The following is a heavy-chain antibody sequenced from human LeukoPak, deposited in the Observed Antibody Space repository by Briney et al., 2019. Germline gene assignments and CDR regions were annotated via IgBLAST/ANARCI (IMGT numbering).Heavy chain of an antibody. CDR1: GYTFTDCY. CDR3: ARANFLYCSSSTCLFDY. V-gene: IGHV1-2*02. J-gene: IGHJ4*02. D-gene: IGHD2-2*01. CDR2: INPNDGDT. Sequence: GASVKVSCKASGYTFTDCYMHWVRQAPGQGFEWMGWINPNDGDTNYAQKFQGRVTMTRDTSISTAHMEVSRLRSDDTAVYYCARANFLYCSSSTCLFDYRGQGTLVTVSS.